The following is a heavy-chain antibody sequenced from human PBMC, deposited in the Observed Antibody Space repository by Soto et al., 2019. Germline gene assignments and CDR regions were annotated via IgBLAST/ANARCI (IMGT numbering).Heavy chain of an antibody. CDR1: GYTFTSHA. D-gene: IGHD1-7*01. V-gene: IGHV1-3*01. J-gene: IGHJ5*02. CDR2: INPANGNT. CDR3: GRGGKPLFTELAGGFAP. Sequence: QVQLVQSGAEVKQPGASVKISCQASGYTFTSHALYWVRQAPGQRPEWLGWINPANGNTKYSPKLKERVKISRDISASTSYLEWRTLTSEDTALYFCGRGGKPLFTELAGGFAPWGQGTLVTVSS.